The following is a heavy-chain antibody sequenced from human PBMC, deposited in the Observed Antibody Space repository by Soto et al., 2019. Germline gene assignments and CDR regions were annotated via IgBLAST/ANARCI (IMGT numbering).Heavy chain of an antibody. Sequence: TSETLSLTCTVSGGSISSYYWSWIRQPPGKGLEWIGYIYYSGSTNYNPSLKSRVTISVDTSKNQFSLKLSSVTAADTAVYYCASLDYGDYVYFQHWGQGTLVTVSS. CDR1: GGSISSYY. V-gene: IGHV4-59*08. D-gene: IGHD4-17*01. J-gene: IGHJ1*01. CDR3: ASLDYGDYVYFQH. CDR2: IYYSGST.